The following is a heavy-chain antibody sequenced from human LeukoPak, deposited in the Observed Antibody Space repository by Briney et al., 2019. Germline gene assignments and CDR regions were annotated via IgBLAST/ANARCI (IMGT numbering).Heavy chain of an antibody. D-gene: IGHD6-19*01. CDR3: ATSVTSSSGWYYGY. CDR2: IYYGGRT. Sequence: SETLSLTCAVYGGSFSGYYWGWVRQPPGKGLEWIGSIYYGGRTYYNPSLKSRVTMPVDTSKNQFSLKLNSVTAADTAIYYCATSVTSSSGWYYGYWGQGSLVTVSS. CDR1: GGSFSGYY. J-gene: IGHJ4*02. V-gene: IGHV4-39*01.